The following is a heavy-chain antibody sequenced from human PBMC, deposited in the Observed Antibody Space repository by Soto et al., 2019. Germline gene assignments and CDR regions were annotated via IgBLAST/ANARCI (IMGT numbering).Heavy chain of an antibody. Sequence: ASVKVSCKASGYTFSDYYMHWVRQAPGQGLECMGWISPNNGATNYAQKFQDRVTMTRDASITTAYMELSRLRSDDTAVYYCARGGKFCSTGSCNSSLGDAFDVWGQGTMVTVSS. V-gene: IGHV1-2*02. CDR3: ARGGKFCSTGSCNSSLGDAFDV. CDR2: ISPNNGAT. D-gene: IGHD2-15*01. CDR1: GYTFSDYY. J-gene: IGHJ3*01.